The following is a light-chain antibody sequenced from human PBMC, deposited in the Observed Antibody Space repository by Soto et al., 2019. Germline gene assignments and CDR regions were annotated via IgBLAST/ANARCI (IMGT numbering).Light chain of an antibody. V-gene: IGKV1-5*03. CDR2: KAS. CDR3: QQYNSYWT. J-gene: IGKJ1*01. Sequence: DIQMTQSPSTLSASVGDRVTITCRASQSISSWLAWYQQKPGKAPKLLIYKASTLKSGVPSRVSGSGSGTEFTHAISSLQPDDFATYYCQQYNSYWTFGQGTKVEIK. CDR1: QSISSW.